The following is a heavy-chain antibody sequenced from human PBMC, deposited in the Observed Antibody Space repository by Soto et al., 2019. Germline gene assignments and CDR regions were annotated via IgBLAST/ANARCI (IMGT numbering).Heavy chain of an antibody. D-gene: IGHD2-21*01. V-gene: IGHV3-74*01. Sequence: SGGSLRLSCAASGFTFDTYWMNWVRQAPGKGPEWLSGINSDGTISSYADSVKGRFTISRDNARNTLSLQMNSLRADDTAVYYCARLSGDHSAFFSYGMDAXGQGTKVTVSS. J-gene: IGHJ6*02. CDR3: ARLSGDHSAFFSYGMDA. CDR1: GFTFDTYW. CDR2: INSDGTIS.